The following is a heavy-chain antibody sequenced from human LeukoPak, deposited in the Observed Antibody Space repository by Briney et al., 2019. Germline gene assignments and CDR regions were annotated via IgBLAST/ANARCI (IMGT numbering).Heavy chain of an antibody. V-gene: IGHV5-51*01. D-gene: IGHD5-18*01. CDR1: GYGFTSYW. CDR2: IYPGDSDT. CDR3: TRQGSGYSPTYYYYMDV. Sequence: GESLKISCKGSGYGFTSYWIAWVRQMPGKGLEWMGIIYPGDSDTRYSPSFQGQVTISADKSISAAYLQWSSLKASDTAMYYCTRQGSGYSPTYYYYMDVWGKGTTVTISS. J-gene: IGHJ6*03.